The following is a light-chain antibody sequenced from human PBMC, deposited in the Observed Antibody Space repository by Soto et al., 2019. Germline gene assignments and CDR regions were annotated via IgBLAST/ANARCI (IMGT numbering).Light chain of an antibody. J-gene: IGKJ1*01. V-gene: IGKV4-1*01. CDR3: QQYYSTPPT. Sequence: DIVMTQSPDSLAMSLGERATINCKSSQSVLYSSNNENYLAWYQQKPGHPPKLLIYWASTRESGVPDRFSGSGSGTDFTLTISSLQAEYVAVYYCQQYYSTPPTFGQGTKVEIK. CDR1: QSVLYSSNNENY. CDR2: WAS.